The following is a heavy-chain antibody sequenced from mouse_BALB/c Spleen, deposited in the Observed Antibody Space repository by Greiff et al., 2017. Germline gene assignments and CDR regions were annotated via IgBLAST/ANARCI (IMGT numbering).Heavy chain of an antibody. V-gene: IGHV1-18*01. CDR3: ARAEGTDGYYDDYFDY. Sequence: EVQLQESGPELVKPGASMKISCKASGYSFTGYTMNWVKQSHGKNLEWIGLINPYNGGTSYNQKFKGKATLTVDKSSSTAYMELLSLTSEDSAVYYCARAEGTDGYYDDYFDYWGQGTTLTVSS. CDR2: INPYNGGT. D-gene: IGHD2-3*01. CDR1: GYSFTGYT. J-gene: IGHJ2*01.